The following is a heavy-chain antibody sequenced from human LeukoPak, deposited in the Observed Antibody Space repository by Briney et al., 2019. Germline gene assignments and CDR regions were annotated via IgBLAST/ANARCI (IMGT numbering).Heavy chain of an antibody. CDR1: GGSFSGYY. Sequence: SETLSLTCAVYGGSFSGYYWSWIRQPPGKGLEWIGEINQSGSTNYNPSLKSGVTISVDTSKNQLSLKLRSVTAADTAVYYCARGGSSYDYVWGSYRDQYYFDYWGQGTLVTVSS. V-gene: IGHV4-34*01. CDR2: INQSGST. D-gene: IGHD3-16*02. J-gene: IGHJ4*02. CDR3: ARGGSSYDYVWGSYRDQYYFDY.